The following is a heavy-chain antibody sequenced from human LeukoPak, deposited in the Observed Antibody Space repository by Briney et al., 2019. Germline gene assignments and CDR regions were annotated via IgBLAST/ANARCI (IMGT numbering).Heavy chain of an antibody. CDR3: ARGGRSSSWKLDPYDAFDI. J-gene: IGHJ3*02. CDR1: GYTFTSYY. D-gene: IGHD6-13*01. V-gene: IGHV1-46*01. CDR2: INPSGGST. Sequence: ASVKVSCKASGYTFTSYYMHWVRQAPGQGLEWMGIINPSGGSTSYAQKFQGRVTMTRDTSTSTVYMELSSLRSEDTAVYYCARGGRSSSWKLDPYDAFDIWGQGTMVTVSS.